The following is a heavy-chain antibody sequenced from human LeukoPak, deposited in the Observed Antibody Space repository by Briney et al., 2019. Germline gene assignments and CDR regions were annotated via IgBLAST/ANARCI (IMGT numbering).Heavy chain of an antibody. Sequence: GGSLRLSCAASGFTFDDYAMHWVRQAAGKGLEWGSLISGDGGSTYYADSVKGRFTISRDNSKNSLYLQMNSLRTEDTALYYCAKVAYSSSSVIYYYYGMDVWGQGTTVTVSS. CDR2: ISGDGGST. J-gene: IGHJ6*02. V-gene: IGHV3-43*02. D-gene: IGHD6-6*01. CDR3: AKVAYSSSSVIYYYYGMDV. CDR1: GFTFDDYA.